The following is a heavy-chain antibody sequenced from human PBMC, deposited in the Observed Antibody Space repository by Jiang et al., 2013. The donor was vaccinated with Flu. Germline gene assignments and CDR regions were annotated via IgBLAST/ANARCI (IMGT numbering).Heavy chain of an antibody. CDR3: ARGYQTQEYYYESSQTAGAFDI. CDR1: GGSISSYY. J-gene: IGHJ3*02. Sequence: GPGLVKPSETLSLTCTVSGGSISSYYWSWIRQPPGKGLEWIGYIYYSGSTNYNPSLKSRVTISVDTSKNQFSLKLSSVTAADTAVYYCARGYQTQEYYYESSQTAGAFDIWGQGTMVTVSS. CDR2: IYYSGST. D-gene: IGHD3-22*01. V-gene: IGHV4-59*01.